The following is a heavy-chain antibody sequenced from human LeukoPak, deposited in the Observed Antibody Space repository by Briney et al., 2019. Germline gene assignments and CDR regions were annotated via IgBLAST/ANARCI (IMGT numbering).Heavy chain of an antibody. Sequence: SETLSLTCAVPGGSISSSNWWSWVRQPPGKGLEWIGEIYHSGSTNYNPSLKSRVTISVDKSKNQFSLKLSSVTAADTAVYYCARVGEYPYYYGMDVWGQGTTVTVSS. D-gene: IGHD2-2*02. CDR3: ARVGEYPYYYGMDV. V-gene: IGHV4-4*02. CDR2: IYHSGST. CDR1: GGSISSSNW. J-gene: IGHJ6*02.